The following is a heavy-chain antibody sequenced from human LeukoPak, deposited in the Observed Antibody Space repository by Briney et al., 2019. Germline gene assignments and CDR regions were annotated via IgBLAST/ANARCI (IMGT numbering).Heavy chain of an antibody. CDR3: ARAAGRWHMIVVGEPDY. D-gene: IGHD3-22*01. CDR2: INSDGSST. V-gene: IGHV3-74*01. CDR1: GFTFSSYG. J-gene: IGHJ4*02. Sequence: PGGSLRLSCAASGFTFSSYGMHWVRQAPGKGLVWVSRINSDGSSTSYADSVKGRFTISRDNAKNTLYLQMNSLRAEDTAVYYCARAAGRWHMIVVGEPDYWGQGTLVTVSS.